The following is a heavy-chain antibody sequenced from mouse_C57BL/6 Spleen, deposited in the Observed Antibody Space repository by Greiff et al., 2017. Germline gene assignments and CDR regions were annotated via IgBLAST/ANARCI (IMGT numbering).Heavy chain of an antibody. D-gene: IGHD1-1*01. CDR2: FYPGSGSI. V-gene: IGHV1-62-2*01. CDR1: GYTFTEYT. J-gene: IGHJ1*03. CDR3: ARHEEEYYGSFWYFDV. Sequence: QVQLKESGAELVKPGASVKLSCKASGYTFTEYTIHWVKQRSGQGLEWIGWFYPGSGSIKYNEKFKDKATLTADKSSSTVYMELSRLTSEDSAVYFCARHEEEYYGSFWYFDVWGTGTTVTVSS.